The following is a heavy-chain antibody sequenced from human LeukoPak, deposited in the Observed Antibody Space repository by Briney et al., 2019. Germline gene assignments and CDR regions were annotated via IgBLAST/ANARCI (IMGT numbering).Heavy chain of an antibody. D-gene: IGHD5-12*01. V-gene: IGHV3-21*01. CDR2: ISSSSSYI. CDR1: GFTFSSYS. Sequence: GGSLRLSCAASGFTFSSYSMNWVRQAPGKGLEWVSSISSSSSYIYYADSVKGRFTISRDNAKNSLYLQMNSLRAEDTAVYYCARDRQIMATTNYFDYWGQGTLVTVSS. CDR3: ARDRQIMATTNYFDY. J-gene: IGHJ4*02.